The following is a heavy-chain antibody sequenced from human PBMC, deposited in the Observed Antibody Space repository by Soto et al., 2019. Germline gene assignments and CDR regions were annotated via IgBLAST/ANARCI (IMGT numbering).Heavy chain of an antibody. Sequence: QVQLQESGPGLVKPSQSLPLTCTVSGGSISSGDSYWYWIRQPPGKDLEWIGYIHYSGNAYYNSSLKNRVTISVDTSKYQFSLTLSSVTVAVPAVYYCARDPGGVRGFAPWGQGTLVTVSS. CDR3: ARDPGGVRGFAP. V-gene: IGHV4-30-4*01. J-gene: IGHJ5*02. D-gene: IGHD2-8*02. CDR2: IHYSGNA. CDR1: GGSISSGDSY.